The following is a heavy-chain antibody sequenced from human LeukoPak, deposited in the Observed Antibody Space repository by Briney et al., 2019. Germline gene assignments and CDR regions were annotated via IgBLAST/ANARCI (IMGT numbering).Heavy chain of an antibody. V-gene: IGHV5-51*01. CDR3: ARGYYYDSSGYPDY. Sequence: GESLKISCKGSGYTFTSYWIGWVRQMPGKGLEWMGFIYPGDSDTRYSPSFQGQVSISADKSINTAYLQWSTLKASDTAMYYCARGYYYDSSGYPDYWGQGTQVTVSS. J-gene: IGHJ4*02. D-gene: IGHD3-22*01. CDR2: IYPGDSDT. CDR1: GYTFTSYW.